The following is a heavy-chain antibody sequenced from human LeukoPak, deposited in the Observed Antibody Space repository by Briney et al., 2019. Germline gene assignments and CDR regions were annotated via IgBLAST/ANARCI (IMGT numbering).Heavy chain of an antibody. J-gene: IGHJ4*02. V-gene: IGHV4-34*01. CDR1: GGSFSGYY. CDR3: VKSDGSGV. CDR2: INHSRST. Sequence: SETLSLTCAVYGGSFSGYYWTWIRQPPGKGLEWIGEINHSRSTKYSPSLKSRVTISVDTSKNQFSLKLSSVTAADTAVYYCVKSDGSGVWGQGTLVTVSS. D-gene: IGHD3-10*01.